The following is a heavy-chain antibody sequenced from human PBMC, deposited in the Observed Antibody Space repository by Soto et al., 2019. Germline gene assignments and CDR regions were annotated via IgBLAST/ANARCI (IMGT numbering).Heavy chain of an antibody. CDR3: ARDQLYYNDISGRPLNAFDV. D-gene: IGHD3-22*01. Sequence: PGGSLRLSCAASGFTFSSYGMHWVRQAPGKGLEWVAVIWFDGSNKKDADSVKGRFTISRDNSMNTLYLQMNSLRAEDTAVYYCARDQLYYNDISGRPLNAFDVWGQGTMVTVSS. CDR1: GFTFSSYG. J-gene: IGHJ3*01. V-gene: IGHV3-33*01. CDR2: IWFDGSNK.